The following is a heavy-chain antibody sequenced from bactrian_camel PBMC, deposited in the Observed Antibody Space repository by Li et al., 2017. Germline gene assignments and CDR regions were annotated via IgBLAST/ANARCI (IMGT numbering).Heavy chain of an antibody. J-gene: IGHJ4*01. V-gene: IGHV3S67*01. CDR3: ATVRGADYSLSTACS. CDR1: GYTFNTY. CDR2: IAGDGKT. Sequence: VQLVESGGGSALAGGSVRLSCAASGYTFNTYSWFRQAPGQEREGVAAIAGDGKTDYADSVKGRATISRDSAKSMVYLHMNALQLNDTAKYYCATVRGADYSLSTACSRGQGTQVTVS. D-gene: IGHD4*01.